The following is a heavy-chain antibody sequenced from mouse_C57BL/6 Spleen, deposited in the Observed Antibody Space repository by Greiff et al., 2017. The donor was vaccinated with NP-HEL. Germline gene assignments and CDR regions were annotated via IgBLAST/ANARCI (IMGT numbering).Heavy chain of an antibody. D-gene: IGHD2-4*01. V-gene: IGHV1-55*01. J-gene: IGHJ4*01. CDR2: IYPGSGST. CDR1: GYTFTSYW. CDR3: ARFYDYDLYYYAMDY. Sequence: QVQLQQPGAELVKPGASVKMSCKASGYTFTSYWITWVKQRPGPGLEWIGDIYPGSGSTNYNEKFKSKATLTVDTSSSTAYMQLSSLTSEDSAVYYCARFYDYDLYYYAMDYWGQGTSVTVSS.